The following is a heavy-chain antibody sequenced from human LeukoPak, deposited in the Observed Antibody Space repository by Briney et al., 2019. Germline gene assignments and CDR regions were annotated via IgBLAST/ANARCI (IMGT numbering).Heavy chain of an antibody. V-gene: IGHV4-61*02. CDR1: GGSIGSGSYY. Sequence: SQTLSLTCTVSGGSIGSGSYYWSWIRQPAGKGLEWIGRIYTSGSTNYNPSLKSRVTISVDTSKNQFSLKLSSVTAADTAVYYCARDRLTGYPHDAFDIWGQGTMVTVSS. CDR3: ARDRLTGYPHDAFDI. J-gene: IGHJ3*02. D-gene: IGHD3-9*01. CDR2: IYTSGST.